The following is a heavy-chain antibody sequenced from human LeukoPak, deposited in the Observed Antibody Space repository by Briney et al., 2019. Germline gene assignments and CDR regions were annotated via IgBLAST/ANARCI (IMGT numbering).Heavy chain of an antibody. J-gene: IGHJ4*02. D-gene: IGHD5-18*01. CDR2: IIPIFGTA. Sequence: SVKVSCKASGYTFTSYYMHWVRQAPGQGLEWMGRIIPIFGTANYAQKFQGRVTITTDESTSTAYMELSSLRSEDTAVYYCASGYSYGYSGDYWGQGTLVTVSS. CDR1: GYTFTSYY. CDR3: ASGYSYGYSGDY. V-gene: IGHV1-69*05.